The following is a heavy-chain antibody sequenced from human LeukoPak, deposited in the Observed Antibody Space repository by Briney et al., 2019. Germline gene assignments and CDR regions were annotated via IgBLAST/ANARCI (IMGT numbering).Heavy chain of an antibody. CDR2: ISETGTTI. Sequence: GGSLRLSCAASGFIFSDYYVTWLRQAPGKGLEWISYISETGTTIHYADSVKGRFTISRDNSKNTLYLQMNSLRAEDTAVYYCAKPLPYDIVVVPAAYNYYYGMDVWGQGTTVTVSS. V-gene: IGHV3-11*01. CDR3: AKPLPYDIVVVPAAYNYYYGMDV. CDR1: GFIFSDYY. J-gene: IGHJ6*02. D-gene: IGHD2-2*01.